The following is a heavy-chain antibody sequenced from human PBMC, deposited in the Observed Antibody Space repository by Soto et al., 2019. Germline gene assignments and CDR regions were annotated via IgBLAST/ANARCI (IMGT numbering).Heavy chain of an antibody. J-gene: IGHJ4*02. D-gene: IGHD6-13*01. Sequence: QVQLVQSGAEVKKPGASVKVSCKASVYTFTNYGISWVRQAPGQGLEWMGWINAYNGNTKSAQKLQGRVTLTTDTSTSTAYMELRSLRSDDTAVYYCARDSAAGLNDCWGQGTLVTVSS. CDR3: ARDSAAGLNDC. CDR2: INAYNGNT. CDR1: VYTFTNYG. V-gene: IGHV1-18*01.